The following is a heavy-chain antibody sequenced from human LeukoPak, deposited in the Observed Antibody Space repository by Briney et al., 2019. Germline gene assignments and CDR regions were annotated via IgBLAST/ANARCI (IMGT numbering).Heavy chain of an antibody. D-gene: IGHD4-23*01. V-gene: IGHV4-39*02. J-gene: IGHJ3*02. Sequence: SETLSLTCTISGGSITSSTSYWGWIRQPPGKGLEWIGNIFYSGTTYNNPSLKSRVTISVDTSKNQFSLKLRSVTAADTAVYYCAKGHNYGGNDHDAFDIWGQGTMVTVSS. CDR3: AKGHNYGGNDHDAFDI. CDR2: IFYSGTT. CDR1: GGSITSSTSY.